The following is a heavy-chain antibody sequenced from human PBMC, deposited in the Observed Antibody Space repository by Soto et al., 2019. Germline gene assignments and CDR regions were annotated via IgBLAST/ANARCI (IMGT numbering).Heavy chain of an antibody. D-gene: IGHD2-2*03. CDR3: ARVLDIVVVPAARGWFDP. J-gene: IGHJ5*02. CDR2: ISAYNGNT. Sequence: EASVKVSCKASGYTFTSYGISCVRQAPGQGLEWMGWISAYNGNTNYAQKLQGRVTMTTDTSTSTAYMELRSLRSDDTAVYYCARVLDIVVVPAARGWFDPWGQGTLVTVSS. V-gene: IGHV1-18*01. CDR1: GYTFTSYG.